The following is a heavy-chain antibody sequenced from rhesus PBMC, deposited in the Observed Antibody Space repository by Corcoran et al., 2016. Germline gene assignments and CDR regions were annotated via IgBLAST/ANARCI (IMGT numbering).Heavy chain of an antibody. CDR1: GGSISDHSS. CDR3: ARYPGHIAFDL. CDR2: IHGNKGGT. D-gene: IGHD3S6*01. J-gene: IGHJ3*01. V-gene: IGHV4-106*01. Sequence: QVQLQESGPGLVKPSETLSLTCGVSGGSISDHSSWRLIRQSPEKGLEWIAYIHGNKGGTKYNSSLKNRVTISIDTSENQFALKLSSMTAADTAVYYCARYPGHIAFDLWGQGLRVSVSS.